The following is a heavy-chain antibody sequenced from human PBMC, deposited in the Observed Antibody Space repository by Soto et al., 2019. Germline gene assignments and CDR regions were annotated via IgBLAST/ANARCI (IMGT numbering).Heavy chain of an antibody. Sequence: ASVKVSCKASGYTFTSYYMHWVRQAPGQGLEWMGIINPSGGSTSYAQKFQGRVTMTRDTSTSTVYMELSSLRSEDTAVYYCARDLNVVGATNWFDPWGQGTLVTVSS. D-gene: IGHD1-26*01. CDR3: ARDLNVVGATNWFDP. V-gene: IGHV1-46*01. CDR1: GYTFTSYY. CDR2: INPSGGST. J-gene: IGHJ5*02.